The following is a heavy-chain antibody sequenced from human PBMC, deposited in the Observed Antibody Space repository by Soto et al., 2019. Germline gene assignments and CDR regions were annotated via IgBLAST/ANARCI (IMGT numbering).Heavy chain of an antibody. D-gene: IGHD6-19*01. CDR1: CGSISSSSYY. CDR3: ARLGGYSSGWYPGDYMDV. J-gene: IGHJ6*03. Sequence: SETLSLTCTVSCGSISSSSYYWGWIRQPPGKGLEWIGSIYYSGSTYYNPSLKSRVTISVDTSKNQFSLKLSSVTAADTAVYYCARLGGYSSGWYPGDYMDVWGKGTTVTVSS. CDR2: IYYSGST. V-gene: IGHV4-39*01.